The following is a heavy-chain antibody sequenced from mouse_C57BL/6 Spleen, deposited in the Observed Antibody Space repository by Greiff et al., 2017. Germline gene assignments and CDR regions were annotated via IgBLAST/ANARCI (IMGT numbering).Heavy chain of an antibody. CDR3: TRSGQLTYFDY. Sequence: VQLHQSGAELVRPGASVTLSCKASCYTFTDYEMHWVKQIPVHGLEWIGAIDPETGGTAYNQKFKGKAILTADKSSSTAYMELRSLTSEDSAVYYCTRSGQLTYFDYWGQGTTLTVSS. V-gene: IGHV1-15*01. J-gene: IGHJ2*01. CDR1: CYTFTDYE. D-gene: IGHD3-2*02. CDR2: IDPETGGT.